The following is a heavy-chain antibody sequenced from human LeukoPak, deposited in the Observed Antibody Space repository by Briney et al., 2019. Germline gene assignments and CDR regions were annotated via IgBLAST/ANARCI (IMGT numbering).Heavy chain of an antibody. D-gene: IGHD2-21*02. Sequence: ASVKVSCKASGGTFSSYAISWVRQAPGQGLEGMGGIIPIFGTANYAQKFQGSVTVPTDDSTSTAYMELSSLRSEDTAVYYCARGSETEYYYYYMDVWGKGTTVTVSS. J-gene: IGHJ6*03. CDR1: GGTFSSYA. CDR2: IIPIFGTA. V-gene: IGHV1-69*05. CDR3: ARGSETEYYYYYMDV.